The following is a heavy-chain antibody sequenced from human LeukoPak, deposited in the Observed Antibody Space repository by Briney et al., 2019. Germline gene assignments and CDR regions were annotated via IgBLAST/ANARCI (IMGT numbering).Heavy chain of an antibody. CDR1: GYSFSNYW. CDR3: ARRSGHGSGSYYLFDY. D-gene: IGHD3-10*01. CDR2: IYPGDSDT. J-gene: IGHJ4*02. V-gene: IGHV5-51*01. Sequence: GESLNFSCQASGYSFSNYWIGRVRHTPGKGLEWMGIIYPGDSDTRYRPSCQGQVNISADKSIRPAYLQWRSLKASDPAVYYCARRSGHGSGSYYLFDYWGQGTLVTVSS.